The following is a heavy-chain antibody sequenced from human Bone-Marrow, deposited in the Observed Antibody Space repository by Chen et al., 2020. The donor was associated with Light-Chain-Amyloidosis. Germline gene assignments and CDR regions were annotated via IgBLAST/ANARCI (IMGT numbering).Heavy chain of an antibody. V-gene: IGHV5-51*01. CDR2: IYPDDSDA. Sequence: EGLLAQSGPEHIKPGEPLNNTSKVTGSTFPNYWIGWVRQMPGKGLEWMGVIYPDDSDARYSPSFEGQVTISADKSITTAYLQWRSLKASDTAMYYCARRRDGYNFDYWGQGTLVTVSS. CDR1: GSTFPNYW. D-gene: IGHD5-12*01. J-gene: IGHJ4*02. CDR3: ARRRDGYNFDY.